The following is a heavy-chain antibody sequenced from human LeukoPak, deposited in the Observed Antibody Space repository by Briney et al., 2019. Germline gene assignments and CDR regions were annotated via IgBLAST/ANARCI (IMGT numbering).Heavy chain of an antibody. CDR1: GGSFSGYY. D-gene: IGHD6-19*01. Sequence: PSETLSLTCAVYGGSFSGYYWSWIRQPPGEGLEWIGEINHSGSTNYNPSLKSRVTISVDTSKNQFSLKLSSVTAADTAVYYCARGRSSGWYERRGYYYGMDVWGQGTTVTVSS. CDR3: ARGRSSGWYERRGYYYGMDV. V-gene: IGHV4-34*01. J-gene: IGHJ6*02. CDR2: INHSGST.